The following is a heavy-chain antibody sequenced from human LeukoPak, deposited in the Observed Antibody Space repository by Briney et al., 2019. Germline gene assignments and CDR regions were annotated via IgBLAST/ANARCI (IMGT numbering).Heavy chain of an antibody. CDR3: AREGDGYNQDY. Sequence: GGSLRLSCAASGFTFSSYEMNWVRQAPGKGLEWVSYMSSSGSTLYYADSVKGRFTISRDNAKNSLYLQMNSLRAEDTAVYYCAREGDGYNQDYWGQGTLVSMSS. D-gene: IGHD5-24*01. CDR2: MSSSGSTL. CDR1: GFTFSSYE. J-gene: IGHJ4*02. V-gene: IGHV3-48*03.